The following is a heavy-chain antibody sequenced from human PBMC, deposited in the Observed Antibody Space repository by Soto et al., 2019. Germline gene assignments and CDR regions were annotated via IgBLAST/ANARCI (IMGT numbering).Heavy chain of an antibody. J-gene: IGHJ4*02. CDR3: ATYASLDY. CDR2: IYRGGST. D-gene: IGHD2-2*01. V-gene: IGHV3-53*01. CDR1: VLTVINNS. Sequence: GRSRRLSCAASVLTVINNSMSWVRQAPGKGLEWVSLIYRGGSTFYADSVKGRFTISRDNSKNTLFLQMNSLRAEDTAVYFCATYASLDYWGQGTVVTVSS.